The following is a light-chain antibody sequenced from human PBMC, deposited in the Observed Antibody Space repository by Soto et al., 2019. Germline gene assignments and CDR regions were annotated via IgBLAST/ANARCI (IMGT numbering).Light chain of an antibody. CDR1: QGVSSW. CDR3: QQADSFPLA. V-gene: IGKV1-12*01. CDR2: TAS. J-gene: IGKJ4*01. Sequence: DIQMTQSPSSVSATVGDRVTISCRASQGVSSWLAWYQQKPGKAPKLLIYTASSLQSGVSSRFSGRGSGTHFTLTISSLQSEDFATYYCQQADSFPLAFGGGTKVEIK.